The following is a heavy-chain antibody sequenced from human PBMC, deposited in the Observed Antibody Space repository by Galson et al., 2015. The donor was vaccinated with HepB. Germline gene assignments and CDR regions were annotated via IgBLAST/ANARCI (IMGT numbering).Heavy chain of an antibody. CDR1: GFTFSSYE. D-gene: IGHD3-10*01. CDR2: ISSSGSTI. Sequence: SLRLSCAASGFTFSSYEMNWVRQAPGKGLEWVSYISSSGSTIYYADSVKGRFTISRDNAKNSLYLQMNSLRAEDTAVYYCASWGSDYGSGSYYDYWGQGTLVTVSS. CDR3: ASWGSDYGSGSYYDY. V-gene: IGHV3-48*03. J-gene: IGHJ4*02.